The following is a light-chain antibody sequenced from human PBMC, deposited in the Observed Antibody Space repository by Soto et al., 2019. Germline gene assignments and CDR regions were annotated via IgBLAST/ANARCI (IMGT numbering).Light chain of an antibody. J-gene: IGLJ1*01. CDR3: CSYAGSYTYV. V-gene: IGLV2-11*01. Sequence: QSALTQPRSVSGSPGQSVTISCTGTSSDVGGYNYVSWYQQHPGKAPKLMIYDVSQRPSGVPDRFSGSRSGNTASLTISGLQAEDEADYYRCSYAGSYTYVFGPGTKVTVL. CDR2: DVS. CDR1: SSDVGGYNY.